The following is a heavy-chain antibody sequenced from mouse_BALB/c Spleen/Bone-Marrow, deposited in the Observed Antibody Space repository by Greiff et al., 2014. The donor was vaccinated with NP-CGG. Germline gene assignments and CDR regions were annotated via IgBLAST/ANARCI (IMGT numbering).Heavy chain of an antibody. Sequence: QVQLQQSGAELVRPGPSVKISCKASGYAFSVYWMNWVKQRPGQGLEWIGQIYPGDGDTNYNGKFKGRATLTADKSSNTAYMQLSSLTSEDFAVYFCARGGISVDYWGQGTTLTVSS. CDR2: IYPGDGDT. CDR1: GYAFSVYW. J-gene: IGHJ2*01. V-gene: IGHV1-80*01. CDR3: ARGGISVDY.